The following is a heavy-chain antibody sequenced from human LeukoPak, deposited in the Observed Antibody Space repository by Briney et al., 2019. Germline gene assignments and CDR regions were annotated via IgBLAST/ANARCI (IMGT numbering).Heavy chain of an antibody. V-gene: IGHV1-46*01. Sequence: GASVKVSCKASGYTFTSYYMHWVRQAPGLGLEWMGIINPSGGSTSYAQKFQGRVTMTRDTSTSTVYMELSSLRSEDTAVYYCARTEKITGTHDYWGQGTLVTVSS. CDR1: GYTFTSYY. J-gene: IGHJ4*02. CDR3: ARTEKITGTHDY. D-gene: IGHD1-20*01. CDR2: INPSGGST.